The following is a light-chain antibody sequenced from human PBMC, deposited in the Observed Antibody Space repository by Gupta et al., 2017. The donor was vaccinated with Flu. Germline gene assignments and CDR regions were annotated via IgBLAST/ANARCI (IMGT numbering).Light chain of an antibody. CDR3: QQYEGWPLIT. CDR2: AAS. CDR1: QNVNTN. V-gene: IGKV3-15*01. J-gene: IGKJ5*01. Sequence: VTLSVSPGERATLSCAASQNVNTNLAWYQQKPGQAPRLLIYAASLRDTGIPVRFSGSGYRTNFTLTISSRQSEDFVLYFCQQYEGWPLITFGRGTRMEIK.